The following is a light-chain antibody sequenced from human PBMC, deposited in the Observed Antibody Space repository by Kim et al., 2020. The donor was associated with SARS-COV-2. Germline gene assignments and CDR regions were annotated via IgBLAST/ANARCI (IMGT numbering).Light chain of an antibody. Sequence: SASVGDRVTITCQATDDISDHLNWYQQKPGKAPKLLIYDASNLETGDPSRFSGSGSGTDFTFTSSSLQPEDFATYYCQQSDDFVTFGGGTKVDIK. J-gene: IGKJ4*01. CDR2: DAS. V-gene: IGKV1-33*01. CDR1: DDISDH. CDR3: QQSDDFVT.